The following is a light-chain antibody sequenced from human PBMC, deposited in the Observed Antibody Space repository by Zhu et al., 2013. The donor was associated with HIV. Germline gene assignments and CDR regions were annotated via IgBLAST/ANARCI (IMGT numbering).Light chain of an antibody. CDR3: LQSNSYPRT. Sequence: DIQMTQSPSSLSASVGDRVTITCRASQRISSYLNWFQQKPGKAPKLLIYAASSLQSGVPSRFSGSGSGTDFTLTISSLQPEDFGTYYCLQSNSYPRTFGQGTRLEIK. CDR2: AAS. CDR1: QRISSY. J-gene: IGKJ2*02. V-gene: IGKV1-17*01.